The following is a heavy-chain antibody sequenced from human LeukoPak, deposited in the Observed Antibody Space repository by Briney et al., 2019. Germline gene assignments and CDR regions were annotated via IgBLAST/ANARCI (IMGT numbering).Heavy chain of an antibody. CDR1: GFTFSSYA. CDR3: TREGITAAADY. CDR2: ISGSGGST. D-gene: IGHD6-13*01. V-gene: IGHV3-23*01. Sequence: PGGSLRLSCAASGFTFSSYAMSWVRQAPGKGLEWVSAISGSGGSTYYADSVKGRFTISRDNAKNSLYLQLNSLRGEDTAVYYCTREGITAAADYWGQGTLVTVSS. J-gene: IGHJ4*02.